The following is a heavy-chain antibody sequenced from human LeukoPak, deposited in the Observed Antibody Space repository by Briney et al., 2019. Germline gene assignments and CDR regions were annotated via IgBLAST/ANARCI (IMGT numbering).Heavy chain of an antibody. CDR2: IYHSGST. J-gene: IGHJ4*02. D-gene: IGHD3-10*01. CDR1: GGSISSGGYS. Sequence: SETLSLTCAVSGGSISSGGYSWSWIRQPPGKGLEWIGYIYHSGSTYYNPSLKSRVTISVDRSKNQFSLKLSSVTAADTAVYYCARTPRGSGDFFDYWGQGTLVTVSS. CDR3: ARTPRGSGDFFDY. V-gene: IGHV4-30-2*01.